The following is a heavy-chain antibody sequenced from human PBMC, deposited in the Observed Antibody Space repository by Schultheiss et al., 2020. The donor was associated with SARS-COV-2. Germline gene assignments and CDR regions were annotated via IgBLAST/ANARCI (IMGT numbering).Heavy chain of an antibody. CDR1: GFTFSTYS. CDR3: ARLSSGYYYGTFDY. J-gene: IGHJ4*02. V-gene: IGHV3-21*01. D-gene: IGHD3-22*01. Sequence: GGSLRLSCAASGFTFSTYSMNWVRQAPGKGLEWVSSISSSSSYIYYADSVKGRFTISRDNAKNSLYLQMNSLRAEDTAVYYCARLSSGYYYGTFDYWGQGTLVTVSS. CDR2: ISSSSSYI.